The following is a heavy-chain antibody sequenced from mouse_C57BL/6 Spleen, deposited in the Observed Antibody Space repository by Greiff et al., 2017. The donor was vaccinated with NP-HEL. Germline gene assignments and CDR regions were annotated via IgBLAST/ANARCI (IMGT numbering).Heavy chain of an antibody. J-gene: IGHJ3*01. CDR1: GYTFTDYE. CDR3: TREAFFGTTVGGDSAY. V-gene: IGHV1-15*01. D-gene: IGHD1-1*01. CDR2: LDPETGGT. Sequence: QVQLQQSGAELVRPGASVTLSCKASGYTFTDYEMHWVKQTPVHGLEWIGALDPETGGTAYNQKFKGKAILTADKSSSTAYMELRSRTSEDSAVYYCTREAFFGTTVGGDSAYWGQGTLVTVSA.